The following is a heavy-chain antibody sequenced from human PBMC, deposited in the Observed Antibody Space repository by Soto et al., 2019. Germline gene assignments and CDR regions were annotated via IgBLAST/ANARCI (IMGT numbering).Heavy chain of an antibody. CDR3: AKGSKFTIFSPNDY. V-gene: IGHV3-23*01. CDR2: LSGNSGTT. Sequence: GSLRLSCAASGFTFSTYAMTWVRQAPGKGLEWVSALSGNSGTTYSADSVKGRFTIPRDNSRNTLYLQMSSLRAEDTALYYCAKGSKFTIFSPNDYWGQGTLVTVSS. D-gene: IGHD3-3*01. CDR1: GFTFSTYA. J-gene: IGHJ4*02.